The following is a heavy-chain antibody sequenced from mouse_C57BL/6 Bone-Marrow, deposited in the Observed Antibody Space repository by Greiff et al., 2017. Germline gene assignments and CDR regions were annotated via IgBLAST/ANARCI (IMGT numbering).Heavy chain of an antibody. CDR3: ARHCYYGSIYVGWFAY. J-gene: IGHJ3*01. CDR1: GFTFSSYG. CDR2: ISSGGSYT. Sequence: EVMLVESGGDLVKPGGSLKLSCAASGFTFSSYGMSWVRQTPDKRLEWVATISSGGSYTYYPDSVKGRFTISRDNAKNTLYLQMSSLKSEDTAMYYCARHCYYGSIYVGWFAYWGQGTLVTVSA. D-gene: IGHD1-1*01. V-gene: IGHV5-6*02.